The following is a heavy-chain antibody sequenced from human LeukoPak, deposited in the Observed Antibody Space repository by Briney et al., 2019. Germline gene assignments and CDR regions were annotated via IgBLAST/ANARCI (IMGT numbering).Heavy chain of an antibody. CDR3: ARDAYTDYYDSSGYSP. V-gene: IGHV3-48*03. CDR1: GFTFSSYE. D-gene: IGHD3-22*01. CDR2: ISSSGSTI. Sequence: GGTLRLSCAASGFTFSSYEMNWVRQAPGKGLEWVSYISSSGSTIYYADSVKGRFTISRDNAKNSLYLQMNSLRAEDTAVYYCARDAYTDYYDSSGYSPWGQGTLVTVSS. J-gene: IGHJ5*02.